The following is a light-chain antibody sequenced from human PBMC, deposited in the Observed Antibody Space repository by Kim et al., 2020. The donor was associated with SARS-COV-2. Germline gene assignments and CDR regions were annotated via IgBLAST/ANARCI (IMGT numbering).Light chain of an antibody. V-gene: IGKV1-5*01. CDR2: DAS. CDR3: QQYDSSSPWT. Sequence: DIQMTQSPSTVSASAGDRITITCRASQRISTWLAWYQQKPGKAPKLLIYDASRLESGVPSRFSGSGSGTEFTLTISSLRPDDFATYYCQQYDSSSPWTFGQGTKVDIK. J-gene: IGKJ1*01. CDR1: QRISTW.